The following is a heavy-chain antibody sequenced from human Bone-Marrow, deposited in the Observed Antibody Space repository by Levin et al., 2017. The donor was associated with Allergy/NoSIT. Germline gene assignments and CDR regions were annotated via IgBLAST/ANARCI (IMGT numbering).Heavy chain of an antibody. CDR3: AREILTGYYYYMDV. Sequence: PGGSLRLSCAASGFSFSSYGVHWVRQAPGKGLEWVALRWTDGNHKFYADSVKGRFTISRDTSKNTLYLQMNSLRAGDTAVYYCAREILTGYYYYMDVWGKGTTVTVSS. D-gene: IGHD3-9*01. V-gene: IGHV3-33*01. J-gene: IGHJ6*03. CDR2: RWTDGNHK. CDR1: GFSFSSYG.